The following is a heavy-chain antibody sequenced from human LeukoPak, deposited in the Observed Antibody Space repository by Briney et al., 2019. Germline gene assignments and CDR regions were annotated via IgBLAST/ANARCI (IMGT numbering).Heavy chain of an antibody. D-gene: IGHD6-19*01. J-gene: IGHJ4*02. CDR1: GGSISSYY. Sequence: SETLSLTCTVSGGSISSYYWSCIRQPPGKGLEWIGYIYYSESTNYNPSLKSRVTISVDTSKNQFSLKLSSVTAADTAVYYCARGTYGYSSGWYLYYFDYWGQGTLVTVSS. CDR3: ARGTYGYSSGWYLYYFDY. V-gene: IGHV4-59*01. CDR2: IYYSEST.